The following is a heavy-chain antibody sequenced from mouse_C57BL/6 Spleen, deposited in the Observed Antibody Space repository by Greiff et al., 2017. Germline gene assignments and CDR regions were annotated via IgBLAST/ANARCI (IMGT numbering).Heavy chain of an antibody. J-gene: IGHJ2*01. V-gene: IGHV1-52*01. CDR3: ARSGYYYGRSYIDYFDY. CDR1: GYTFTSYW. Sequence: QVQLQQPGAELVRPGSSVKLSCKASGYTFTSYWMHWVKQRPIQGLEWIGNIDPSDSETHYNQKFKDKATLTVDKSSSTAYMQLSSLTSEDSAVYYCARSGYYYGRSYIDYFDYWGQGTTLTVSS. D-gene: IGHD1-1*01. CDR2: IDPSDSET.